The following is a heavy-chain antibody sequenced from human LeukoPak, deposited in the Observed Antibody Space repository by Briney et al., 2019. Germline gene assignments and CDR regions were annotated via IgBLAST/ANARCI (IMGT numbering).Heavy chain of an antibody. V-gene: IGHV3-30*02. CDR2: IRYGGSNK. CDR1: GFTFSSYG. J-gene: IGHJ4*02. CDR3: ARDLEDYVWGSYRYYSDY. D-gene: IGHD3-16*02. Sequence: GGSLRLSCAASGFTFSSYGMHWVRQAPGKGLEWVAFIRYGGSNKYYADSVKGRFTISRDNSKNTLYLQMNSLRAEDTAVYYCARDLEDYVWGSYRYYSDYWGQGTLVTVSS.